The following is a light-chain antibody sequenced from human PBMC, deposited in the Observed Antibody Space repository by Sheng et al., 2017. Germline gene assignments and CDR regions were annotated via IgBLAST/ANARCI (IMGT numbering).Light chain of an antibody. V-gene: IGKV3-20*01. CDR2: GAS. CDR1: QSVSSSY. J-gene: IGKJ1*01. Sequence: EIVLTQSPGTLSLSPGERATLSCRASQSVSSSYLAWYQQKPGQAPRLLIYGASSRATGIPDRFSGSGSGTGFTFTISGLEPEDFAVYYCQQYDTSPPRTFGQGTEVEIK. CDR3: QQYDTSPPRT.